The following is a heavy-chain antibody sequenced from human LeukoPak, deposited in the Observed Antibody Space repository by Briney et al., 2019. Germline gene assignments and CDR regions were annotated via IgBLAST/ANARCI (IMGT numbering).Heavy chain of an antibody. CDR1: GGSLRTRSYL. CDR3: ARDDAASYYSWFGT. Sequence: SDTLSLTCIVSGGSLRTRSYLWGWIRQTPGKGLGWIGSIHYSGSTYCNPSLKSRVTISVESTQFSLNLMSVTSADTATYYCARDDAASYYSWFGTWGQGIVVTVSS. V-gene: IGHV4-39*07. J-gene: IGHJ5*02. D-gene: IGHD1-26*01. CDR2: IHYSGST.